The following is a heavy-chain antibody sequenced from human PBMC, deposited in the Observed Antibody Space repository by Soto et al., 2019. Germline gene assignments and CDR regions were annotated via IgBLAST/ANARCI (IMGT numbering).Heavy chain of an antibody. V-gene: IGHV1-69*12. CDR1: GGTFSNHA. D-gene: IGHD6-13*01. Sequence: QVHLVQSGAEVKKPGSSVKVSCKAPGGTFSNHAINWVRQAPGQGLEWMGRIIPIFSTTNYAQKFQGRATITADESTITAYLELSSLKQDDTAVYYCAREVAADGTFREDVFDIWGQGTLVTVSS. CDR2: IIPIFSTT. J-gene: IGHJ3*02. CDR3: AREVAADGTFREDVFDI.